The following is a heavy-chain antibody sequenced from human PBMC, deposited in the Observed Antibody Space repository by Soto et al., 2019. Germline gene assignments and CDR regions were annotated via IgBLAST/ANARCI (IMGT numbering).Heavy chain of an antibody. CDR3: ARDLGVVYYDSSGSRDQYYYYGMDV. D-gene: IGHD3-22*01. CDR1: GGSISSYY. CDR2: IYYSGST. Sequence: SETLSLTCTVSGGSISSYYWSWIRQPPGKGLEWIGYIYYSGSTNYNPPLKSRVTISVDTSKNQFSLKLSSVTAADTAVYYCARDLGVVYYDSSGSRDQYYYYGMDVWGQGTTVTVSS. J-gene: IGHJ6*02. V-gene: IGHV4-59*01.